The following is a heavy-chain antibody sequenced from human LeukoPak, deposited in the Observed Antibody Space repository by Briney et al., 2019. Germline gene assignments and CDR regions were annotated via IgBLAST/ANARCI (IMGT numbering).Heavy chain of an antibody. D-gene: IGHD3-9*01. CDR1: GFTFSSYG. Sequence: PGGSLRLSGAASGFTFSSYGMHWVRQAPGKGLEWVAVISYDGSNKYYADSVKGRFTISRDNSKNTLYLQMNSLRAEDTAVYYCATTVDWRGDYWGQGTLVTVSS. J-gene: IGHJ4*02. V-gene: IGHV3-30*03. CDR3: ATTVDWRGDY. CDR2: ISYDGSNK.